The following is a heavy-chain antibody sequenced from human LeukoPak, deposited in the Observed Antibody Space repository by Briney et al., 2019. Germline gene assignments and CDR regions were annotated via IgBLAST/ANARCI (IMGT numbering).Heavy chain of an antibody. D-gene: IGHD3-10*01. CDR2: INPSGGST. CDR1: GYTFTSYY. J-gene: IGHJ4*02. Sequence: ASVKVSCKASGYTFTSYYMHWVRQAPGQGLEWMGIINPSGGSTSYAQKFQGRVTMTRNTSISTAYMELSSLRSEDTAVYYCARGGTYYYGSGRRRTFDYWGQGTLVTVSS. V-gene: IGHV1-46*01. CDR3: ARGGTYYYGSGRRRTFDY.